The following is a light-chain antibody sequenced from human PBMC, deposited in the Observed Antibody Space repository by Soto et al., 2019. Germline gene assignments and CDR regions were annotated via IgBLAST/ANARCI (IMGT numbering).Light chain of an antibody. Sequence: DIQMTQSPSTVSAYVGDSVTITCRASQSITTWLAWYQQRPGKAPKLLIYDVSSLQSGVPSRFSGSGSGTEFTLTISSLQPDDVTTYYCQQYNSYSYTFGQGTKVDI. V-gene: IGKV1-5*01. CDR2: DVS. CDR1: QSITTW. J-gene: IGKJ2*01. CDR3: QQYNSYSYT.